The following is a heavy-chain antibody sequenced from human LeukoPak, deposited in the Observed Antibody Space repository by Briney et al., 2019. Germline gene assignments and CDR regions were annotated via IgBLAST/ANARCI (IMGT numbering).Heavy chain of an antibody. CDR1: GYTFTSYG. J-gene: IGHJ3*02. D-gene: IGHD3-22*01. CDR2: ISAYNGNT. V-gene: IGHV1-18*01. Sequence: GASVKVSCKASGYTFTSYGISWVRQAPGQGLEWMGWISAYNGNTNYAQKLQGRVTMTTDTSTSTAYMELSSLRSEDTAVYYCARGWTTMIVETDAFDIWGQGTMVTVSS. CDR3: ARGWTTMIVETDAFDI.